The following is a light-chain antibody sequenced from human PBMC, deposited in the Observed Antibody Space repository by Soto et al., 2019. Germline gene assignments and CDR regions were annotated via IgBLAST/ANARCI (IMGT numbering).Light chain of an antibody. CDR1: QSLDRDY. CDR3: HQYDSYPRT. J-gene: IGKJ1*01. V-gene: IGKV1-5*03. Sequence: IQMTQSPATLSASLGDRVTMTCRASQSLDRDYLAWYQQKPGKAPNLLIYKASTLETGVSSRFTGGGSGTVFTLTISSLQPDDFVTYYCHQYDSYPRTFGPGTTVDLK. CDR2: KAS.